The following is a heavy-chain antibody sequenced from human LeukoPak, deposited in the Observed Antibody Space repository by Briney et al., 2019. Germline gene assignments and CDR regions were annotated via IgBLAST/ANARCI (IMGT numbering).Heavy chain of an antibody. D-gene: IGHD3-3*01. J-gene: IGHJ4*02. V-gene: IGHV3-20*04. CDR2: INWNGGST. CDR1: GFTFDDYG. CDR3: ARGGNYDFWSGYWVLDY. Sequence: GGSLRLSCAASGFTFDDYGTSWVRQAPGKGLEWVSGINWNGGSTGYADSVKGRFTISRDNAKNSLYLQMNSLRAEDTALYYCARGGNYDFWSGYWVLDYWGQGTLVTVSS.